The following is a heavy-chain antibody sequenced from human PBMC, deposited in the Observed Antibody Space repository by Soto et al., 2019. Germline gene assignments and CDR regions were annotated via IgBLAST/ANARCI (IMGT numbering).Heavy chain of an antibody. Sequence: SETLSLTCTVSGGSISSSSYYWGWIRQPPGKGLEWIGSIYYSGSTYYNPSLKSRVTISVDTSKNQFSLKLSSVTAADTAVYYCARHVDILLYPTYFDYWGQGTLVTVSS. D-gene: IGHD3-9*01. V-gene: IGHV4-39*01. CDR1: GGSISSSSYY. CDR2: IYYSGST. J-gene: IGHJ4*02. CDR3: ARHVDILLYPTYFDY.